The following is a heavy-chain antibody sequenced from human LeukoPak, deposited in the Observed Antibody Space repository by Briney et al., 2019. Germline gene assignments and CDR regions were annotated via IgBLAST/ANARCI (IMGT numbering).Heavy chain of an antibody. D-gene: IGHD3-22*01. CDR1: GFTLSDYY. Sequence: GGSLRLSCAASGFTLSDYYMSWIRQAPGKGLEWVSYISSSGSTIYYADSVKGRFTISRDNAKNSLYLQMNSLRAEDTAVYYCARDRSYYDSSGREIDYWGQGTLVTVSS. V-gene: IGHV3-11*04. CDR3: ARDRSYYDSSGREIDY. CDR2: ISSSGSTI. J-gene: IGHJ4*02.